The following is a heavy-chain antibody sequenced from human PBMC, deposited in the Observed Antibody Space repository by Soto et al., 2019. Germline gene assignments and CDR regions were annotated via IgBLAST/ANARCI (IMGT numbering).Heavy chain of an antibody. CDR1: GYTFTSYD. Sequence: QVQLVQSGAEVKKPGASVKVSCKASGYTFTSYDINWVRQATGQGLEWMGWMNPNSGNTGYAQKFQGRVTMTRXXSXSXAYMELSSLRSEDTAVYYCARAAYDSSGYSAEYFQHWGQGTLVTVSS. V-gene: IGHV1-8*01. CDR3: ARAAYDSSGYSAEYFQH. CDR2: MNPNSGNT. J-gene: IGHJ1*01. D-gene: IGHD3-22*01.